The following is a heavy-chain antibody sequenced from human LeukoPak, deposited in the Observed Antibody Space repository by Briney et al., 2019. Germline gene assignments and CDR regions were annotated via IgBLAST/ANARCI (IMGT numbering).Heavy chain of an antibody. CDR1: GGSISSYY. Sequence: SETLSLTCTVSGGSISSYYWGWIRQPPGRGLQRIAYIYYSGSTNYNPSLKSRVTISVDSSKNQFSLKLSSVTAADTAVYYCARSRQNWFDPWGQGTLVTVSS. J-gene: IGHJ5*02. CDR3: ARSRQNWFDP. CDR2: IYYSGST. V-gene: IGHV4-59*01.